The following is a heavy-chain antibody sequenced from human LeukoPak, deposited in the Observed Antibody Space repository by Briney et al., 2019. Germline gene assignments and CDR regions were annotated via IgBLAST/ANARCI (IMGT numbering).Heavy chain of an antibody. D-gene: IGHD1-1*01. CDR3: ARAVNEGTAYYYYYMDV. V-gene: IGHV4-38-2*02. CDR1: GASIRSYY. Sequence: PSGTLSLTCTVSGASIRSYYWSWIRQPPGKGLEWIGSIYHSGSTYYNPSLKSRVTISVDTSKNQFSLKLSTVTAADTAVYYCARAVNEGTAYYYYYMDVWGKGTTVTVSS. J-gene: IGHJ6*03. CDR2: IYHSGST.